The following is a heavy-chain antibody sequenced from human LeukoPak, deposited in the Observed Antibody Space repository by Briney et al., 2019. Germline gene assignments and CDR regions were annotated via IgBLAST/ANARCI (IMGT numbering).Heavy chain of an antibody. Sequence: GGSLRLSCAASGFTFSSYSMDWVRQAPGKGLEWVSYISSSSSTIYYADSVKGRFTISRDNAKNSLYLQMNSLRAEDTAVYYCARDGEFASGWSVDYWGQGTLVTVSS. D-gene: IGHD6-19*01. CDR1: GFTFSSYS. J-gene: IGHJ4*02. V-gene: IGHV3-48*04. CDR3: ARDGEFASGWSVDY. CDR2: ISSSSSTI.